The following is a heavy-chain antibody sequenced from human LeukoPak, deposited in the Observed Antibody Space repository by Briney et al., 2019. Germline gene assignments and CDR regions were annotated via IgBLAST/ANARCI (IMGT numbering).Heavy chain of an antibody. V-gene: IGHV1-3*01. J-gene: IGHJ4*02. CDR1: GYTFTSYA. CDR2: INAGNGNT. CDR3: ARDLSDKGIAAAGTDY. Sequence: ASVKVSCKASGYTFTSYAMHWVRQAPGQRLEWMGWINAGNGNTKYSQKFQGRVTITRDTSASTAYMELSSLGSEDTAVYYCARDLSDKGIAAAGTDYWGQGTLVTVSS. D-gene: IGHD6-13*01.